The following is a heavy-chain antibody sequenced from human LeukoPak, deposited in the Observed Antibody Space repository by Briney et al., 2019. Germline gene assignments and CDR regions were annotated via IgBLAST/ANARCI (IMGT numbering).Heavy chain of an antibody. CDR1: GFTFSSYA. J-gene: IGHJ4*02. CDR3: ARDNPPPY. Sequence: GGSLRLSCAASGFTFSSYAMHWDRQAPGKGLEWVAVISYDGSNKYYADSVKGRFTISRDNAKNSLYLQMNSLRAEDTAVYYCARDNPPPYWGQGTLVTVSS. CDR2: ISYDGSNK. V-gene: IGHV3-30-3*01.